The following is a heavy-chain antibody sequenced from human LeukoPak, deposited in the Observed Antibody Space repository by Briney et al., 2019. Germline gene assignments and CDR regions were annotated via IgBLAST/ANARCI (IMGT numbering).Heavy chain of an antibody. CDR3: ARVGSEWVWSYYYYYGMDV. CDR2: ISAYNGNT. Sequence: ASVKVSCKASGYTFTSYGISWVRQAPGQGLEWMGWISAYNGNTNYAQKLQGRVTMTTDTSTSTAYMELRSLRSDDTAVYYCARVGSEWVWSYYYYYGMDVWGQGTAVTVSS. CDR1: GYTFTSYG. V-gene: IGHV1-18*01. D-gene: IGHD2-21*01. J-gene: IGHJ6*02.